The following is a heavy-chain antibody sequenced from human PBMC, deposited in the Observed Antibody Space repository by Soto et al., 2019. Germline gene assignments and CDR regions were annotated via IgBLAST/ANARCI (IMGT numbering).Heavy chain of an antibody. D-gene: IGHD1-26*01. CDR2: IYYSGST. V-gene: IGHV4-59*08. J-gene: IGHJ4*02. CDR1: GGSISSYY. CDR3: ARQYGGSYADY. Sequence: KTSETLSLTCTVSGGSISSYYWSWIRQPPGKGLEWIGYIYYSGSTNYNPSLKSRVTISVDTSKNQFSLKLSSVTAADTAVYYCARQYGGSYADYWGQGTLVTVSS.